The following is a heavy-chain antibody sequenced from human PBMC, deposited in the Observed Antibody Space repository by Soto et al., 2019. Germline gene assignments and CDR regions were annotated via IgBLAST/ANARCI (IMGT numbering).Heavy chain of an antibody. Sequence: QVQLVESGGGVVQPGRSLRLSCAASGFTFSSYGMHWVRQAPGKGLEWVAVISYDGNNKYYADSVKGRFTISRDNFKTTLYLQMDSLRAEDPAMYYCAKDHLETTVTTPSYWGPGTLVTVSS. J-gene: IGHJ4*02. CDR2: ISYDGNNK. V-gene: IGHV3-30*18. D-gene: IGHD4-17*01. CDR1: GFTFSSYG. CDR3: AKDHLETTVTTPSY.